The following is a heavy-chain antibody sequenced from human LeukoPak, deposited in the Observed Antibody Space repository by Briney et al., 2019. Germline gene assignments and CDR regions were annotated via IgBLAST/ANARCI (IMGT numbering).Heavy chain of an antibody. Sequence: SETLSLTCTVSGGSISSYYWSWIRQPPGKGLEWIGYIYYSGSTNYNPSLKSRVTISVDTSKNQFSLKLSSVTAADTAVYYCARHKGSTTLNYYYGMDVWGQGTTVTVSS. CDR1: GGSISSYY. J-gene: IGHJ6*02. CDR2: IYYSGST. D-gene: IGHD2-2*01. V-gene: IGHV4-59*08. CDR3: ARHKGSTTLNYYYGMDV.